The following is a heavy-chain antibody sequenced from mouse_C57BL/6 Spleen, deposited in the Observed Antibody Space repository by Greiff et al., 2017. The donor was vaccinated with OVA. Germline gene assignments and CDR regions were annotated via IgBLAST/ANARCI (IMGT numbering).Heavy chain of an antibody. V-gene: IGHV5-4*01. D-gene: IGHD2-4*01. CDR2: ISDGGSYT. Sequence: EVQGVESGGGLVKPGGSLKLSCAASGFTFSSYAMSWVRQTPEKRLEWVATISDGGSYTYYPDNVKGRFTISRDNAKNNLYLQMSHLKSEDTAMYYCARDRYYDYGLYYAMDYWGQGTSVTVSS. J-gene: IGHJ4*01. CDR1: GFTFSSYA. CDR3: ARDRYYDYGLYYAMDY.